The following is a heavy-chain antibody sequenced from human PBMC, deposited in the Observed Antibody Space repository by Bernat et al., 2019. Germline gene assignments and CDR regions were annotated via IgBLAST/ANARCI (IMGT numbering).Heavy chain of an antibody. J-gene: IGHJ6*03. CDR3: AKDAFWSGYLYYYYMDV. CDR2: ISGSGGST. V-gene: IGHV3-23*04. D-gene: IGHD3-3*01. Sequence: EVQLVESGGGLVQPGGSPRLSCAASGFTFSSYAMSWVRQAPGQGLEWVSAISGSGGSTYYADSVKGRFTISRDTSKNTLYLQMNSLRAEDTAVYYCAKDAFWSGYLYYYYMDVWGKGTTVTVSS. CDR1: GFTFSSYA.